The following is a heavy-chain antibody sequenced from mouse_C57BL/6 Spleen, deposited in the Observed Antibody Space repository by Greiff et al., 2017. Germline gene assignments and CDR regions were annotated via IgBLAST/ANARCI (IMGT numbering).Heavy chain of an antibody. Sequence: VQLQQPGAELVRPGSSVKLSCKASGYTFTSYWMDWVKQRPGQGLEWIGNIYPSDSETHYNQKFKDKATLTVDKSSSTAYMQLSSLTSEDSAVXYCAREGDPAWFAYWGQGTLVTVSA. CDR2: IYPSDSET. CDR3: AREGDPAWFAY. V-gene: IGHV1-61*01. CDR1: GYTFTSYW. D-gene: IGHD3-3*01. J-gene: IGHJ3*01.